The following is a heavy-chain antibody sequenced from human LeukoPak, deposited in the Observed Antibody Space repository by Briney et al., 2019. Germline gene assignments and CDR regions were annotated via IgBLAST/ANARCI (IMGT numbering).Heavy chain of an antibody. CDR1: GFSVSNNY. Sequence: PGGSLRLSCAASGFSVSNNYMSWVRQAPGEGLEWIAGIYSGGNTYYAESVQGRFTISRDTYKNMVYLQMNGLTPEDTAAYYCARDPTGASVWGKGTTVTVSS. J-gene: IGHJ6*04. CDR3: ARDPTGASV. V-gene: IGHV3-53*01. D-gene: IGHD1-14*01. CDR2: IYSGGNT.